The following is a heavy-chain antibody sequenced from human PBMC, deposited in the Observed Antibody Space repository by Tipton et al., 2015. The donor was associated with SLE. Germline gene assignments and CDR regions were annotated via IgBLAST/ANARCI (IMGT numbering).Heavy chain of an antibody. J-gene: IGHJ6*02. CDR3: ARARSIAVAGPTSDGYYGMDV. V-gene: IGHV4-61*08. Sequence: GLVKPSETLSLTCTVSGGSISSGGYSWSWIRQPPGKGLEWIGYIYHSGTTNYNPSLKSRVTISVDTSKNQFSLKLSSVTAADTAVYYCARARSIAVAGPTSDGYYGMDVWGQGTTVTVSS. D-gene: IGHD6-19*01. CDR1: GGSISSGGYS. CDR2: IYHSGTT.